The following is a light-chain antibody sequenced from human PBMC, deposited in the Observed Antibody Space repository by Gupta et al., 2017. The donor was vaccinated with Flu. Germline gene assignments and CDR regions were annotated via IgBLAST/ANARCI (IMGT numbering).Light chain of an antibody. CDR1: RGVNSN. CDR2: GAA. J-gene: IGKJ4*01. Sequence: VLTQSPATLSVSPGESVTLPCTASRGVNSNLAWYQQKGGLPPRLLIHGAATRAAGVPARFSGSGSETEFTLTISGLQSEDSAVYYCQQYGCWPPLTFGDGTNVEIK. V-gene: IGKV3-15*01. CDR3: QQYGCWPPLT.